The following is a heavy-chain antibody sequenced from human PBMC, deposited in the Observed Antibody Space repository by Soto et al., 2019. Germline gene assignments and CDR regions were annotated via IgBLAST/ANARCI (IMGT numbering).Heavy chain of an antibody. Sequence: EVQLVESGGGLVKPGGSLRLSCAASGFTFSNAWMNWVRQAPGKGLEWVGRIKSKTDGGTTDYAAPVKGRFTISSDDGKSHLYLQINSLKTEASDEYYCTPGVRYGYHDLLLNFDYWRLVTLV. CDR1: GFTFSNAW. CDR3: TPGVRYGYHDLLLNFDY. J-gene: IGHJ4*02. CDR2: IKSKTDGGTT. V-gene: IGHV3-15*07. D-gene: IGHD3-3*01.